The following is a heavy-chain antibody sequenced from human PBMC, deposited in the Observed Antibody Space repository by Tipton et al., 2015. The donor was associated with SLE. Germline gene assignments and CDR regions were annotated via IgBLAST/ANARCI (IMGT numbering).Heavy chain of an antibody. CDR3: ARDAVVPAAILAFDI. J-gene: IGHJ3*02. D-gene: IGHD2-2*02. V-gene: IGHV4-59*01. Sequence: LRLSCTVSGGSISSYYWSWIRQPPGKGLEWIGYIYYSGSTNYNPSLKSRVTISVDTSKNQFSLKLSSVTAADTAVYYCARDAVVPAAILAFDIWGQGTMVTVSS. CDR1: GGSISSYY. CDR2: IYYSGST.